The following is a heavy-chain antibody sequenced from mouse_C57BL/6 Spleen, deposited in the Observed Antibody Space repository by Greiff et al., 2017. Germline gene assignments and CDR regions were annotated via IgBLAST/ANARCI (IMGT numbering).Heavy chain of an antibody. J-gene: IGHJ4*01. CDR3: TRSQGDGNYGGPLYYARDY. Sequence: EVQLQQSGPELVKPGASVKISCKASGYSFTDYNMNWVKQSHGKSLEWIGVINPNSGTTSYNQKFTGKATLTVDKSSTTAYMQLHSQTSRDSAVYHCTRSQGDGNYGGPLYYARDYWGQGTSVTVSS. CDR1: GYSFTDYN. CDR2: INPNSGTT. V-gene: IGHV1-39*01. D-gene: IGHD2-1*01.